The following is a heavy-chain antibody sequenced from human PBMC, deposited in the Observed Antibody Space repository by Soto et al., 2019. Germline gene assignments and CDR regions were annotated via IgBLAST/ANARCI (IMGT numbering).Heavy chain of an antibody. Sequence: EVQLVESGGGLVQPGGSLRLSCAASGFTFSDHYMDWVRQAPGKGLEWVGRTRNKANSYTTEYAASVKGTFTISRDDSPNSLYLQMISLNTADTAVYYCPSQPYYDTLTAYYTHGYWGQGTLVTVSS. CDR3: PSQPYYDTLTAYYTHGY. CDR1: GFTFSDHY. CDR2: TRNKANSYTT. J-gene: IGHJ4*02. D-gene: IGHD3-9*01. V-gene: IGHV3-72*01.